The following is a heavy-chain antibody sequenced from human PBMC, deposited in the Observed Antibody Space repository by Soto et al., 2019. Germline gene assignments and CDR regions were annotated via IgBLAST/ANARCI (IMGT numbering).Heavy chain of an antibody. CDR1: GFTFRSYW. J-gene: IGHJ4*02. D-gene: IGHD3-10*01. CDR2: ITSDGSST. Sequence: SGGSLRLSCAASGFTFRSYWMQWVRQAPGKGLVWVSWITSDGSSTDYADSVKGRFTISRDNSKNTLYLQMNSLTVEDTAVYYCARGYSGSARAYWGQGTLVTVSS. V-gene: IGHV3-74*01. CDR3: ARGYSGSARAY.